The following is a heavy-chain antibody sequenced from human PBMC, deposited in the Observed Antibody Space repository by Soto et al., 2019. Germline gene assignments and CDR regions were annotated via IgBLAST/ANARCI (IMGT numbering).Heavy chain of an antibody. Sequence: QVQLVESGGGVVQPGRSLRLSCAAYGFTFSSYGMHWVRQAPGKGLEWVAVISYDGSNKYYADSVQGRFTISRDNSKITLYLQMNSLRAEVTAVYYCVKGKYSRVGGWYFDLWGRGTLVTVSS. CDR3: VKGKYSRVGGWYFDL. CDR2: ISYDGSNK. J-gene: IGHJ2*01. CDR1: GFTFSSYG. V-gene: IGHV3-30*18. D-gene: IGHD6-6*01.